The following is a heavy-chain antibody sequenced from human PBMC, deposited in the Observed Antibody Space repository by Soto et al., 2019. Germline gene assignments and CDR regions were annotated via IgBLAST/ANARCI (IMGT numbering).Heavy chain of an antibody. CDR2: IRNQSYQETT. CDR3: TTPIYNSAL. D-gene: IGHD1-1*01. V-gene: IGHV3-49*04. Sequence: GGSLRLSCTGSGFPFDDFAINWVRQAPGKGLEWVGLIRNQSYQETTEYAAAMKGRFTISRDDSKNTLYLQMNSLKTEDTAVYYCTTPIYNSALWGQGTLVTVSS. J-gene: IGHJ4*02. CDR1: GFPFDDFA.